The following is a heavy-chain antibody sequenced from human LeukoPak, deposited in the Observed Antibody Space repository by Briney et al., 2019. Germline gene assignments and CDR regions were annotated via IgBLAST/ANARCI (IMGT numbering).Heavy chain of an antibody. D-gene: IGHD2-15*01. CDR1: GGSISSGGYS. J-gene: IGHJ6*03. CDR2: IYHSGST. Sequence: SETLSLTCAVSGGSISSGGYSWSWIRQPPGKGLEWIGYIYHSGSTYYNPSLKSRVTISVDRSKNQFSLKLSSVTAADTAVYYCARQMPHCSGGSCYNYYYYYYMDVWGKGTTVTVSS. CDR3: ARQMPHCSGGSCYNYYYYYYMDV. V-gene: IGHV4-30-2*01.